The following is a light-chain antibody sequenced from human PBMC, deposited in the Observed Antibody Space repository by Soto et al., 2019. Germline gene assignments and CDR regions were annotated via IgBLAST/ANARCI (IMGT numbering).Light chain of an antibody. CDR3: QQRSNWIT. J-gene: IGKJ5*01. V-gene: IGKV3-15*01. CDR1: QSVSSN. Sequence: EIVMTQSPATLSVSPGERATLSCRASQSVSSNLAWYQQKPGQAPRLLMYDASTRATGIPARFSGSGSGTEFTLTISSLQSEDFAVYYCQQRSNWITFGQGTRLEIK. CDR2: DAS.